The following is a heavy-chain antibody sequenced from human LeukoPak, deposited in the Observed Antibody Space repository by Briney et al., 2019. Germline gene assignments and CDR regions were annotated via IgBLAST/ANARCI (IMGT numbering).Heavy chain of an antibody. CDR3: ARLRDWGSGLGFDY. D-gene: IGHD7-27*01. J-gene: IGHJ4*02. CDR2: IYYSGST. CDR1: GGSISSYY. Sequence: SETLSLTCTVSGGSISSYYWSWIRQPPGKGLEWIGYIYYSGSTNYNPSLKSRVTISVDTSKNQFSLKLSSVTAADTAVYYCARLRDWGSGLGFDYWGQGTLVTVSS. V-gene: IGHV4-59*01.